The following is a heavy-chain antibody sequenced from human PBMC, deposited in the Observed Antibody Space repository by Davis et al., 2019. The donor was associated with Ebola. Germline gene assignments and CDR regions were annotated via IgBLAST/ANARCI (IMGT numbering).Heavy chain of an antibody. D-gene: IGHD3-3*01. CDR3: ARLIIRYYYYGMDV. V-gene: IGHV4-34*01. Sequence: SETLSLTCAVYGGSFSGYYLSWIRQPPGKGLEWIGEINHSGSTNYNPSLKSRVTISVDTSKNQFSLKLSSVTAADTAVYYCARLIIRYYYYGMDVWGQGTTVTVSS. CDR1: GGSFSGYY. J-gene: IGHJ6*02. CDR2: INHSGST.